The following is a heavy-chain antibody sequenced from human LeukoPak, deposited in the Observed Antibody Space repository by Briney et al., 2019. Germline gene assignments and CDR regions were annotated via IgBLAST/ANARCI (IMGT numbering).Heavy chain of an antibody. V-gene: IGHV3-30-3*01. Sequence: PGGSLRLSCAASGFTFTNYAIHWVRQAPGKGLEWVALISDDGSNRYYADSVKGRFTISRDNSKNTLYLQMSSLRAEDTAVYYCARAYYYGSGTMGDIWGEGTMVTVSS. CDR1: GFTFTNYA. CDR3: ARAYYYGSGTMGDI. D-gene: IGHD3-10*01. J-gene: IGHJ3*02. CDR2: ISDDGSNR.